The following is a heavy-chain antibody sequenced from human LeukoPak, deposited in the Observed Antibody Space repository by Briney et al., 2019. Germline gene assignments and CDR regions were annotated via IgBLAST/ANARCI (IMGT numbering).Heavy chain of an antibody. V-gene: IGHV4-34*01. CDR3: ARGIAAAAHMDV. CDR1: GGSFSGYY. D-gene: IGHD6-13*01. J-gene: IGHJ6*03. CDR2: INHSGST. Sequence: SETLSLTCAVYGGSFSGYYWSWIRQSPGKGLEWIGEINHSGSTNYNPSLKSRVTISVDTSKNQFSLKLSSVTAADTAVYYCARGIAAAAHMDVWGKGTTVTVSS.